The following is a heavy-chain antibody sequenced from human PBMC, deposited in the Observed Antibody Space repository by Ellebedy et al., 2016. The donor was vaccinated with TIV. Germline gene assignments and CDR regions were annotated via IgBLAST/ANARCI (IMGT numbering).Heavy chain of an antibody. D-gene: IGHD5-12*01. Sequence: ASVKVSCKAPGGTFNMHAITWVRQAPGQSLEWMGWINAGNGNTKYSQKFKGRVTFTSDTTASTAYMELRSLRSDDTAVYYCARNRFTGYYYFDYWGQGSLVTVSS. CDR2: INAGNGNT. CDR3: ARNRFTGYYYFDY. J-gene: IGHJ4*02. CDR1: GGTFNMHA. V-gene: IGHV1-3*01.